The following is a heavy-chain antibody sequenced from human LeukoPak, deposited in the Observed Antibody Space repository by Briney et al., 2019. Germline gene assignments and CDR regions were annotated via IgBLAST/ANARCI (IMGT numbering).Heavy chain of an antibody. V-gene: IGHV4-59*11. CDR1: GGSISGHY. D-gene: IGHD2-2*01. CDR3: ARFSTRFGSGCSDASCYVHY. CDR2: IFSTGAT. Sequence: SETLSLTCTVSGGSISGHYWTWIRLPPGKGLELVGHIFSTGATHYNPSLRGRVTLSIDTSKNQFSLTLTSVNVEDTAVYCCARFSTRFGSGCSDASCYVHYWGQGTQVTVSP. J-gene: IGHJ4*02.